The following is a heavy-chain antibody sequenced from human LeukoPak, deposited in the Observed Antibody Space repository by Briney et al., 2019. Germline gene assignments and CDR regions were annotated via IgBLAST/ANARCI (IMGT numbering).Heavy chain of an antibody. V-gene: IGHV7-4-1*02. Sequence: GASVKVSCKASGYAFTSYAMNWVRQAPGQGLEWMGWINTNTGNPTYAQGFTGRFVFSLDTSVSTAYLQISSLKAEDTAVYYCARGGETMIVVAPDYWGQGTLVTVSS. J-gene: IGHJ4*02. CDR2: INTNTGNP. CDR1: GYAFTSYA. D-gene: IGHD3-22*01. CDR3: ARGGETMIVVAPDY.